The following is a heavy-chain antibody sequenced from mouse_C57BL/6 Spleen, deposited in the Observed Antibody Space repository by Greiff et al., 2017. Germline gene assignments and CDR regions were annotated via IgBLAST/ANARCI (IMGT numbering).Heavy chain of an antibody. D-gene: IGHD3-3*01. J-gene: IGHJ4*01. CDR1: GYTFTNYW. V-gene: IGHV1-63*01. CDR3: AREGSCMDY. Sequence: VQLQQSGAELVRPGTSVKMSCTASGYTFTNYWIGWAKQRPGHGLEWIGDIYPGGGYTNYNEKFKGKATLTADKSSSTAYMQISSLTSEDSAIYSCAREGSCMDYWGQGTSVTVSS. CDR2: IYPGGGYT.